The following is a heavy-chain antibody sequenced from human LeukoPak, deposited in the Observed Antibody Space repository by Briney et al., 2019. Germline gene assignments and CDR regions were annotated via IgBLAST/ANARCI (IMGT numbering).Heavy chain of an antibody. CDR2: IYYSGST. Sequence: SETLSLTCTVSGGSISSSNYYWAWIRQSPGKGLEWIGSIYYSGSTYYNPSLRSRLTMSVDTSKNQFSLRLTSVTAADTAVYYCARLGDAYNLLLDYWGQGTLVTVSS. D-gene: IGHD5-24*01. J-gene: IGHJ4*02. CDR1: GGSISSSNYY. CDR3: ARLGDAYNLLLDY. V-gene: IGHV4-39*01.